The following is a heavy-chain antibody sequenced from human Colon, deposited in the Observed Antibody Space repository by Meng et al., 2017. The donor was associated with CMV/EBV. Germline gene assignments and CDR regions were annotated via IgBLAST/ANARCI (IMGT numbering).Heavy chain of an antibody. J-gene: IGHJ6*02. V-gene: IGHV3-9*01. CDR1: GFTFDDHA. Sequence: GGSLRLSCAASGFTFDDHAMHWVRHVPGKGPEWVAGITWNSETIAYGDSVKGRFTVSRDSAKTALYLQMNSLRAEDTALYYCAQDVGANFFYGLDVWGQGTTVTVSS. CDR3: AQDVGANFFYGLDV. CDR2: ITWNSETI. D-gene: IGHD1-26*01.